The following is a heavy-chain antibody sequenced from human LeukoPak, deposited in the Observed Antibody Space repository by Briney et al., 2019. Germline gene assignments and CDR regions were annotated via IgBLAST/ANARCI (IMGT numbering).Heavy chain of an antibody. CDR2: ISFDGKKE. J-gene: IGHJ6*03. V-gene: IGHV3-30*04. CDR1: GFPLIKNA. D-gene: IGHD5-24*01. Sequence: LRLSFEASGFPLIKNAMHWVRQAPGKGLEWVAVISFDGKKESYADSVRGRFTISRDNSRNTLFLQMNSLKTEDTAIYYCARASMATINYYYFYMDAWGKGTTVAVSS. CDR3: ARASMATINYYYFYMDA.